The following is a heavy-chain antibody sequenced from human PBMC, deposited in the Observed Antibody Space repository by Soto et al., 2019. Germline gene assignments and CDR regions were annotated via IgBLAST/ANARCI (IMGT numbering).Heavy chain of an antibody. Sequence: QVHLVQSGAEVKKPGASVKVSGKASGYTFTNYGISWVRQAPGQGFEWMGWINAYNGKTNYAQKVQGRVTMTTDTSTTTAHMELRSLRSDDTAVYYCARASLAGASNFDYWGQGSLVTVSS. J-gene: IGHJ4*02. CDR3: ARASLAGASNFDY. CDR1: GYTFTNYG. CDR2: INAYNGKT. V-gene: IGHV1-18*01. D-gene: IGHD6-13*01.